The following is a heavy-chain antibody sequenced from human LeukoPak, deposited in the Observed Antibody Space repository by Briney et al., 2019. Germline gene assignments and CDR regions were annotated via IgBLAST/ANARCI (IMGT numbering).Heavy chain of an antibody. D-gene: IGHD1-26*01. Sequence: ASVKVSCKASGYTFASYGISWVRQAPGQGLEWMGWISAYNGNTNYAQKLQGRVTMTTDTSTSTAYMELRSLRSDDTAVYYCARASYGVGATGLDYYYYYMDVWGKGTTVTVSS. CDR1: GYTFASYG. V-gene: IGHV1-18*01. CDR3: ARASYGVGATGLDYYYYYMDV. J-gene: IGHJ6*03. CDR2: ISAYNGNT.